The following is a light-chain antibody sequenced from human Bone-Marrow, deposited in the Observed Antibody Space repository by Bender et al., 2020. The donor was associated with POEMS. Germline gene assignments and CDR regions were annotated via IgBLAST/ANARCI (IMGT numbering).Light chain of an antibody. CDR1: RRDVGSYNF. Sequence: QSALTQPASVSGSPGQSITMSCTGTRRDVGSYNFVSWYQQYPGKAPKLMIYEDNKRPSGVSNRFSGSKSGNTASLTISGLQAEDEADYYCCSYAGSSTVVFGGGTKVTVL. V-gene: IGLV2-23*01. CDR3: CSYAGSSTVV. CDR2: EDN. J-gene: IGLJ3*02.